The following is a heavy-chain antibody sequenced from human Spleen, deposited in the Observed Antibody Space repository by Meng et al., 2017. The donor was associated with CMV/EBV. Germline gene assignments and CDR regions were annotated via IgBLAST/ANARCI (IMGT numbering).Heavy chain of an antibody. J-gene: IGHJ4*02. CDR1: GYTFTSYG. V-gene: IGHV1-18*01. CDR2: ISAYNGNT. D-gene: IGHD3-3*01. CDR3: ARGVIGLRFTPLDY. Sequence: ASVKVSCKASGYTFTSYGVSWVRQAPGQGLELMGWISAYNGNTNYAQKLQGRVTMTTDTSTSTAYMELRSLRADDTAVYYCARGVIGLRFTPLDYWGQGTLVTVSS.